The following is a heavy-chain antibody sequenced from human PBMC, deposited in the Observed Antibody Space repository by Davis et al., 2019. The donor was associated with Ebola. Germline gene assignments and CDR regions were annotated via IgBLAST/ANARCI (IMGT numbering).Heavy chain of an antibody. V-gene: IGHV3-30*18. CDR2: ISYDGSKK. Sequence: GESLKISCAASGFTFSSYGMHWVRQAPGKGLEWVALISYDGSKKFYADSVKGRFTVSRDDSKNTVYLQMNSLRLEDTAVYHCAKDRASNWYGDYGMDVWGQGTTVTVSS. CDR3: AKDRASNWYGDYGMDV. CDR1: GFTFSSYG. D-gene: IGHD6-13*01. J-gene: IGHJ6*02.